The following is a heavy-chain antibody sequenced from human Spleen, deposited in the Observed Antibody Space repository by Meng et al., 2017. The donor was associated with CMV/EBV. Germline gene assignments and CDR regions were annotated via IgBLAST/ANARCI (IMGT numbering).Heavy chain of an antibody. CDR1: GFTFDDYA. CDR3: AKDPNPFWSGYYGAYYFDS. J-gene: IGHJ4*02. V-gene: IGHV3-9*01. CDR2: ISWNSGNI. Sequence: SLKISCAASGFTFDDYAMHWVRQAPGKGLEWVSGISWNSGNISYADSVKGRFTISRDNAKNSLYLQMNSLRTEDTALYFCAKDPNPFWSGYYGAYYFDSWGQGTLVTVSS. D-gene: IGHD3-3*01.